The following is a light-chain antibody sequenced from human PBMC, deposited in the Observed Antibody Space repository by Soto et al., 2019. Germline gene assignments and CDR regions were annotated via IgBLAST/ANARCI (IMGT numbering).Light chain of an antibody. CDR1: QSLSYW. V-gene: IGKV1-5*03. CDR2: KAS. J-gene: IGKJ2*01. CDR3: QQYDRFPYT. Sequence: DSQMTQSPSTLSASVGDTVPITCRASQSLSYWLAWYQQKPGQAPKLLIHKASTLESGVPSRFSGRGSGTEFTLTISSLQPDDFATFYCQQYDRFPYTFGQGTKLEIK.